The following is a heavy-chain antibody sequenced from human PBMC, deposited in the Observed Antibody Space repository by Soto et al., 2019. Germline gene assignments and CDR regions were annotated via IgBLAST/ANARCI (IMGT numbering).Heavy chain of an antibody. CDR3: AMTTVTTTVYYYGMDV. V-gene: IGHV3-23*01. CDR1: GFTFSSYA. CDR2: ISGSGGST. J-gene: IGHJ6*02. D-gene: IGHD4-4*01. Sequence: PGGSLRLSCAASGFTFSSYAMSWVRQAPGKGLEWVSAISGSGGSTYYADSVKGRFTISRDNSKNTLYLQMNSLRAEDTAVYYCAMTTVTTTVYYYGMDVWGQGTTVTVSS.